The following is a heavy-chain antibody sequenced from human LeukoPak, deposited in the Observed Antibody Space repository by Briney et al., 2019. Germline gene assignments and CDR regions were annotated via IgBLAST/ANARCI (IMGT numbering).Heavy chain of an antibody. CDR1: GFTFSSYW. CDR3: ARDPAVVGLHYFDY. J-gene: IGHJ4*02. CDR2: IKQDGSEK. V-gene: IGHV3-7*01. D-gene: IGHD2-15*01. Sequence: PGGSLRLSCAASGFTFSSYWMNWVRQAPGKGLEWVANIKQDGSEKYYVDSVKGRFTISRDNAKNSVYLQMNILRADDTAVYYCARDPAVVGLHYFDYWGQGTLVTVSS.